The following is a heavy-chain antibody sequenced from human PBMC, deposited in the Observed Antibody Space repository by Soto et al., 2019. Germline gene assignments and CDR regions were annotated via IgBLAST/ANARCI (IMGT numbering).Heavy chain of an antibody. CDR2: IYPGDSDT. CDR1: GYSFTSCW. D-gene: IGHD3-22*01. V-gene: IGHV5-51*01. Sequence: GESLKISCKGSGYSFTSCWIGWVRQMPGKGLEWMGIIYPGDSDTRYSPSFQGQVTISADKSISTAYLQWSSLKASDTAMYYCARRRSITMIVVSDAFDIWGQGTMVTVSS. J-gene: IGHJ3*02. CDR3: ARRRSITMIVVSDAFDI.